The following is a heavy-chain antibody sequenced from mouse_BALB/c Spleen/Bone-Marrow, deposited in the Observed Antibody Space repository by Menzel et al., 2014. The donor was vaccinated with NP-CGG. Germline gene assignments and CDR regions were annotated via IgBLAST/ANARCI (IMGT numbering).Heavy chain of an antibody. CDR2: INPYNDGT. J-gene: IGHJ1*01. CDR1: GYTFTSYV. D-gene: IGHD2-2*01. V-gene: IGHV1-14*01. Sequence: VQLQQSGPELVKPGASVKMSCKASGYTFTSYVMHWVKQKPGQGLEWIGYINPYNDGTKYNEKFKGKATLTSDKSSSTAYMELSSLTSVDSAVYYCARSLYGYDWYFDVWGAGTTVTVSS. CDR3: ARSLYGYDWYFDV.